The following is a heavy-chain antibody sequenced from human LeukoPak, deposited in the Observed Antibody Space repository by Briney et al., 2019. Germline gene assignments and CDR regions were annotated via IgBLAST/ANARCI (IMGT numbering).Heavy chain of an antibody. CDR1: GGSISSYY. Sequence: PSETLSLTCTVSGGSISSYYWSWIRQPPGKGLEWIGYIYYSGSTNYNPSLKSRVTISVDTSKNQFSLKLSSVTAADTAVYYCAREGLSSLYYYGSGSYTDAFDIWGQGTMVTVSS. CDR2: IYYSGST. CDR3: AREGLSSLYYYGSGSYTDAFDI. D-gene: IGHD3-10*01. J-gene: IGHJ3*02. V-gene: IGHV4-59*12.